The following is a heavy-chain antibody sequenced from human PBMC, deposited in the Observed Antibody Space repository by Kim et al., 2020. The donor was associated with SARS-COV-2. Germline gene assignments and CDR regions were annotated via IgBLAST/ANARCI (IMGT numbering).Heavy chain of an antibody. CDR3: ARLTIAVAGWDGFDY. V-gene: IGHV4-39*01. J-gene: IGHJ4*02. CDR2: IYYSGST. CDR1: GGSISSSSYY. Sequence: SETLSLTCTVSGGSISSSSYYWGWIRQPPGKGLEWIGSIYYSGSTYYNPSLKSRVTISVDTSKNQFSLKLSSVTAADTAVYYCARLTIAVAGWDGFDYWGQGTLVTVSS. D-gene: IGHD6-19*01.